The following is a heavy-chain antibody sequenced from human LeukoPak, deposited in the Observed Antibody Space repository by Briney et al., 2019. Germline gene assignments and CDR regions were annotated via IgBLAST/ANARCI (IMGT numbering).Heavy chain of an antibody. CDR1: GYRFTSYW. V-gene: IGHV5-51*01. Sequence: KPGESLNISCNGSGYRFTSYWIGWVRQMPGKGLEWIGIIYPGDYDTRYSPSFQGQVNISADKSISTAYLQWSSLKASDTAMYYCARHLYSSSWYNYCGMDVWGQGTTVSVSS. J-gene: IGHJ6*01. D-gene: IGHD6-13*01. CDR3: ARHLYSSSWYNYCGMDV. CDR2: IYPGDYDT.